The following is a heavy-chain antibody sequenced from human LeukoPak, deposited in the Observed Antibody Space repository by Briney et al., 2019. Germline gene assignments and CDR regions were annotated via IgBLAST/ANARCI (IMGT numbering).Heavy chain of an antibody. J-gene: IGHJ4*02. D-gene: IGHD3-10*01. CDR2: IFPGDSKT. CDR3: ARFGGPSFGNWYFDY. V-gene: IGHV5-51*01. CDR1: GYGFANYW. Sequence: PGESLTISCKGSGYGFANYWIGWVRQMPGRGLELMGIIFPGDSKTRYSPSFQGQVTISADKSVSTAYLQWSSLKASDTAMYCCARFGGPSFGNWYFDYWGQGTLVTVSS.